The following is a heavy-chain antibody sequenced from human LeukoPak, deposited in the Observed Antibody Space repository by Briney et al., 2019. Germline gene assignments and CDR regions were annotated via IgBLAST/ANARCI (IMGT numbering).Heavy chain of an antibody. CDR2: ISSDGSNT. D-gene: IGHD1-14*01. CDR3: ARCTGGGVY. CDR1: GFTFSSGS. Sequence: GGSLRLSCAVSGFTFSSGSMHWVRQPPGKGPVWVSRISSDGSNTIYADSVKGRFTISRDDARNTLYLQKNSRRDAETAVYYCARCTGGGVYWGQGTLVTVSS. J-gene: IGHJ4*02. V-gene: IGHV3-74*01.